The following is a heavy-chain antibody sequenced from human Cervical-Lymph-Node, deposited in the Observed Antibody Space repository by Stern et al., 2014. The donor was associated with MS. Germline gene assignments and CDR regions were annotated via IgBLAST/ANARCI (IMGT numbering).Heavy chain of an antibody. Sequence: VQLVESGAEVKKPGASMTISCKPSGYNFIVHAIHWVRQAPGQRLEWMGWINGGPGTTKYSQKFQGRVSFTRDKAASAAYMDLSSLSPDDTAVYYCARQPDYSDFLDFWGQGTLVTVSS. CDR1: GYNFIVHA. CDR3: ARQPDYSDFLDF. V-gene: IGHV1-3*01. J-gene: IGHJ4*02. D-gene: IGHD4-11*01. CDR2: INGGPGTT.